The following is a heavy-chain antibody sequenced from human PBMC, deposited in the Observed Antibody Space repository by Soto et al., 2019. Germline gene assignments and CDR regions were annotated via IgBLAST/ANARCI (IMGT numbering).Heavy chain of an antibody. CDR3: ARGYGRNFDY. J-gene: IGHJ4*02. D-gene: IGHD3-10*01. CDR1: GGSFSGYY. CDR2: INHSGST. Sequence: QVQLQQWGAGLLKPSETLSLTCAVYGGSFSGYYWNWIRQPPGKGLEWMGEINHSGSTNYNPSLTSXAXTXLDTPKNQSSLKLSSVTAADTAVSDCARGYGRNFDYWGQGTLVTVSS. V-gene: IGHV4-34*01.